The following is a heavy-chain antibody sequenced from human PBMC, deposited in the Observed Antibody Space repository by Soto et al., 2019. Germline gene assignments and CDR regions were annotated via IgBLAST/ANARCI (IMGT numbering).Heavy chain of an antibody. V-gene: IGHV3-7*04. Sequence: EVQLVESGGNLVQPGGSLRLSCVGSGFTFSSNWMTWVRQAPGKGLEWVGNIRQDGSEKNYVDSVKGRFTISRDNAKNSQSLQMNSMRAEDTAVYDCAREIVVARGASYFDYWGPGTLVTVSS. D-gene: IGHD2-2*01. CDR3: AREIVVARGASYFDY. CDR2: IRQDGSEK. J-gene: IGHJ4*02. CDR1: GFTFSSNW.